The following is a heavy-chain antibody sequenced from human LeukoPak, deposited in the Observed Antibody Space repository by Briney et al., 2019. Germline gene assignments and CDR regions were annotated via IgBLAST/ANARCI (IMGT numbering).Heavy chain of an antibody. CDR3: ARHTIAAAGTYYMDV. J-gene: IGHJ6*03. Sequence: GGSLRLSCAASGFTFDDYGMSWVRQAPGKGLEWVSGINWNGGSTGYADSVKGRFTISRDNAKNSLYLQMNSLRAEDTAVYYCARHTIAAAGTYYMDVWGKGTTVTVSS. CDR2: INWNGGST. V-gene: IGHV3-20*04. D-gene: IGHD6-13*01. CDR1: GFTFDDYG.